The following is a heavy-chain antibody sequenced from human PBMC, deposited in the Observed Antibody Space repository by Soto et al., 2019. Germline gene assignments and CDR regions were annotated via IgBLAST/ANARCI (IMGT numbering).Heavy chain of an antibody. J-gene: IGHJ4*02. V-gene: IGHV1-46*01. CDR1: GYTFTSYY. Sequence: QVQLVQSGAEVKKPGASVKVSCKASGYTFTSYYMHWVRQAPGQGLEWMGIINPSGGSTSYAQKFQGRVTMTRDTSRSTVYMELSSLRSEDTAVYYCAREGRSGFLEWLAFAYWGQGALVTVSS. CDR2: INPSGGST. CDR3: AREGRSGFLEWLAFAY. D-gene: IGHD3-3*01.